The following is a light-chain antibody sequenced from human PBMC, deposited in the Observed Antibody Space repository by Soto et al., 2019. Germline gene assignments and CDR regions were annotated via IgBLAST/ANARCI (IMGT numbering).Light chain of an antibody. Sequence: VMTQSPATLSVSPGERATLSCRASQTINNNVAWYQLKDGQVPRLVIYGASTRATDIPARFSGSGSGTEFTLTISSLQSEGFPEYHCQQYNNWPQTFVQGTKVDIK. CDR1: QTINNN. J-gene: IGKJ1*01. CDR2: GAS. V-gene: IGKV3-15*01. CDR3: QQYNNWPQT.